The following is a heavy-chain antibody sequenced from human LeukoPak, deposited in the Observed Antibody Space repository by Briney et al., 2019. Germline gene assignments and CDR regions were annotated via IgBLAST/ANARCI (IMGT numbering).Heavy chain of an antibody. CDR2: IYYSGST. CDR1: GGSISSSGYY. Sequence: SETLSLTCTVSGGSISSSGYYWGWIRQPPGKGLEWIGSIYYSGSTYYNPSLKCRVTISVDTSKNQFSLKLSSVAAADTAVYYCARDPTAAGKGAWFDPWGQGTLVTVSS. D-gene: IGHD6-13*01. J-gene: IGHJ5*02. V-gene: IGHV4-39*02. CDR3: ARDPTAAGKGAWFDP.